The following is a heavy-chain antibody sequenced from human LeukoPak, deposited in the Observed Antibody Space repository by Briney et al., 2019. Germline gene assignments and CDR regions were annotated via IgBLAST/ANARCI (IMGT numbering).Heavy chain of an antibody. V-gene: IGHV3-21*01. CDR3: AGDGYCSSTSCSFDY. Sequence: GGSLRLSCAASGFTFSSYSMNWVRQAPGKGLEWVSSISSSSSYIYYADSVKGRFTISRDNAKNSLYLQMNSLRAEDTAVYYCAGDGYCSSTSCSFDYWGQGTLVTVSS. J-gene: IGHJ4*02. CDR2: ISSSSSYI. D-gene: IGHD2-2*03. CDR1: GFTFSSYS.